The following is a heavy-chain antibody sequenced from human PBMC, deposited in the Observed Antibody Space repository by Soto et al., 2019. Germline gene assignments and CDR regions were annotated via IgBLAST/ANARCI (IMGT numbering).Heavy chain of an antibody. Sequence: APGKGLEWVSASSVSGGSTYYADSVKGRFTISRDNSKNTLYLQMNSLRAEDTALYSCAWGGIAGPPLSYWGKGT. J-gene: IGHJ4*02. CDR3: AWGGIAGPPLSY. D-gene: IGHD6-13*01. V-gene: IGHV3-23*01. CDR2: SSVSGGST.